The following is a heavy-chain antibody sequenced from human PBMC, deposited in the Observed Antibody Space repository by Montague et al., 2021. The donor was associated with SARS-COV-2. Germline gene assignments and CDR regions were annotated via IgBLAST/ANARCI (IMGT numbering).Heavy chain of an antibody. D-gene: IGHD3-22*01. CDR3: ARDRITMIIVVDAIDI. CDR1: GGSISSGGYY. Sequence: TLSLTCTVSGGSISSGGYYWSWIRQHPGKGLEWIGYIYYSGSTYYNPSLKSRVTISVDTSKNQFSLKLSSVTAADTAVYYCARDRITMIIVVDAIDIWGKGKMVTVSS. CDR2: IYYSGST. J-gene: IGHJ3*02. V-gene: IGHV4-31*03.